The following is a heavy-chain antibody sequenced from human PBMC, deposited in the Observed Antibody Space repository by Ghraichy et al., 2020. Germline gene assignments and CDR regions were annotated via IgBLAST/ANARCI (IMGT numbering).Heavy chain of an antibody. Sequence: ESLNISCAVSGYFIGNGYYWGWIRQPPGKGLEWIGSMYHSGTTYSNPSLKTRLAMSVDTSKNHFSLNLTSMTAADSAVYYCARGIPSYGMDVWGQGTTVTVSS. CDR2: MYHSGTT. V-gene: IGHV4-38-2*01. CDR1: GYFIGNGYY. CDR3: ARGIPSYGMDV. J-gene: IGHJ6*02.